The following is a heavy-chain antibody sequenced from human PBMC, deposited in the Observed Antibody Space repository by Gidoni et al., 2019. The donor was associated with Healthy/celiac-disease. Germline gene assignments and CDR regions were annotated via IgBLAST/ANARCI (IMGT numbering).Heavy chain of an antibody. Sequence: QVQLQQWGAGLLKPSETLSLTCAVYGGSFSGYYWSWIRQPPGKGLEWIGEINHSGSTNYNPSLKSRVTISVDTSKNQFSLKLSSVTAADTAVYYCARNKGGRRSRFMQAGRNNWFDPWGQGTLVTVSS. CDR2: INHSGST. CDR1: GGSFSGYY. CDR3: ARNKGGRRSRFMQAGRNNWFDP. D-gene: IGHD3-16*01. J-gene: IGHJ5*02. V-gene: IGHV4-34*01.